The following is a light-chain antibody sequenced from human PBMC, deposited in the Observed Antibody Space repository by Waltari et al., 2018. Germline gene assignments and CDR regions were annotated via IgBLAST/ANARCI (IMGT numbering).Light chain of an antibody. CDR3: AAWDDSLRGSWV. CDR1: SSTIGTNY. Sequence: QSVLTQPPSASGTPGQRVTIPCSGSSSTIGTNYVYWYQQLPGTAPKLLIYRSNQRPSGVPDRFSGSKSGTSASLAISGLRSEDEADYYCAAWDDSLRGSWVFGGGTKLTVL. J-gene: IGLJ3*02. V-gene: IGLV1-47*01. CDR2: RSN.